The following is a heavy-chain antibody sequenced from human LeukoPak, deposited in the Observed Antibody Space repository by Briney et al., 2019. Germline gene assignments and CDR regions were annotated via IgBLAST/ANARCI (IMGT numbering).Heavy chain of an antibody. CDR3: VRVTEPDDAFDI. Sequence: ASVKVSCKASGYTFTGYYMHWVRQAPGQGLEWMGRINPNSGGTNYAQKFQGRVTMTRDTSISTACMELSRLRSDDTAVYYCVRVTEPDDAFDIWGQGTMVTVSS. CDR2: INPNSGGT. D-gene: IGHD1-14*01. CDR1: GYTFTGYY. J-gene: IGHJ3*02. V-gene: IGHV1-2*06.